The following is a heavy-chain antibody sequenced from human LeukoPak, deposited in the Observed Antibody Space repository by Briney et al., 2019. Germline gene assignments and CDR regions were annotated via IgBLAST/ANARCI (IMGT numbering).Heavy chain of an antibody. CDR3: ARLARLTLIRGVTGYHSLDV. J-gene: IGHJ6*04. D-gene: IGHD3-10*01. Sequence: SETLSLTCTVSGGSINSFYWSWIRQPPGGGLEWIGYIYYGGSTNYNPSLKSRVTMSVDASKNQFSLWLSSVTAADTAVYYCARLARLTLIRGVTGYHSLDVWGRGTKVTVSS. CDR2: IYYGGST. V-gene: IGHV4-59*01. CDR1: GGSINSFY.